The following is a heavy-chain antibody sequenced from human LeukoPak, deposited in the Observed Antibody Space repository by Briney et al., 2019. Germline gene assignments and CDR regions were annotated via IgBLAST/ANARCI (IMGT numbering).Heavy chain of an antibody. CDR2: INPNSGGT. Sequence: ASVKVSCKASGYTFTGYYMHWVRQAPGQGLEWMGWINPNSGGTNYAQKFQGRVTMTRDTSISTAYMELSRLRSDDTAVYYCAREAYSSSSYAFDIRGQGTMVTVSS. CDR1: GYTFTGYY. CDR3: AREAYSSSSYAFDI. V-gene: IGHV1-2*02. J-gene: IGHJ3*02. D-gene: IGHD6-6*01.